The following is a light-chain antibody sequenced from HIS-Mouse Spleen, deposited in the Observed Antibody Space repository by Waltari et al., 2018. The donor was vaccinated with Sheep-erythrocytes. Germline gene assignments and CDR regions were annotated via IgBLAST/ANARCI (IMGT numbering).Light chain of an antibody. CDR3: CSYAGSYTLV. Sequence: QSALTQPRSVSGSPGQSVTISCTGTSSDDGGLNYVSWYQQHPGKAPKLMIYDVSKRPSGVPDRFSGSKSGNTASLTISGLQAEDEADYYCCSYAGSYTLVFGGGTKLTVL. CDR2: DVS. J-gene: IGLJ2*01. V-gene: IGLV2-11*01. CDR1: SSDDGGLNY.